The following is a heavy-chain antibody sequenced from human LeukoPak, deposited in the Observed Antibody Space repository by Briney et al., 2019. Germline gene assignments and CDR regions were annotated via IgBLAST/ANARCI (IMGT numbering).Heavy chain of an antibody. CDR3: ARGLTQ. CDR2: IYYTGST. V-gene: IGHV4-59*01. J-gene: IGHJ4*02. Sequence: SETLSLTCTVSVGSIDDYYWSWIRQPPGKGLEWMGYIYYTGSTSYNPSRQSRLTISIDTSKTQFCLRLTSVTAADTAVYFWARGLTQWGQGTLVTVSS. CDR1: VGSIDDYY. D-gene: IGHD3-9*01.